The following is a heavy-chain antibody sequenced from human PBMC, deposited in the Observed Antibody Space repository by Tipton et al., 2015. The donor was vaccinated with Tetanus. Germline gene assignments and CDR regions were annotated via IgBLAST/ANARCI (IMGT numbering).Heavy chain of an antibody. V-gene: IGHV4-30-2*01. CDR3: ARGRIWGTDY. J-gene: IGHJ4*02. CDR2: IFRTGST. D-gene: IGHD7-27*01. Sequence: TLSLTCTVSGGSISTGGYSWRWIRQPPGKGLEWIGYIFRTGSTNYNTYLKRRVSISVDTSKNQLSLNLNTVTAADTAVYYCARGRIWGTDYWGQGILVFVSS. CDR1: GGSISTGGYS.